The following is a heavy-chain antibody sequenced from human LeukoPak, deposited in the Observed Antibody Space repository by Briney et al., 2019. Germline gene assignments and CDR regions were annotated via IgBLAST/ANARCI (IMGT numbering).Heavy chain of an antibody. CDR2: INEDGGER. J-gene: IGHJ6*04. CDR3: VRGDPPDAPIFGVVIPTMDV. V-gene: IGHV3-7*01. Sequence: GGSLRLSCAASGFTLNRYWMSWVRQAPGKGLEWVANINEDGGERHYADSVKGLFTISRENAKNYLYLQMNSLRAGDTAVYYCVRGDPPDAPIFGVVIPTMDVWGKGTTVTVSS. CDR1: GFTLNRYW. D-gene: IGHD3-3*01.